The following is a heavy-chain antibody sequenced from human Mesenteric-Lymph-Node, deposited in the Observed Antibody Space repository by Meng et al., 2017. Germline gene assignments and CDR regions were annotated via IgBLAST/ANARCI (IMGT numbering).Heavy chain of an antibody. J-gene: IGHJ4*02. CDR2: ISYDGSNK. D-gene: IGHD3-3*01. CDR3: ARDASGYTYPDY. CDR1: GFTFSSYA. V-gene: IGHV3-30*04. Sequence: GESLKISCAASGFTFSSYAMSWVRRAPGKGLEWVAVISYDGSNKYYADSVKGRFTISRDNSKNTLYLQMNSLRAEDTAVYYCARDASGYTYPDYWGQGTLVTVSS.